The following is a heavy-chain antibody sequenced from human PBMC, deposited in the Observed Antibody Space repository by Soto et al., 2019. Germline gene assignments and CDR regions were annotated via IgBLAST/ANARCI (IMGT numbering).Heavy chain of an antibody. J-gene: IGHJ6*02. Sequence: GGPLRLSCAASGFTFSSYGMHWVRQAPGKGLEWVAVISYDGSNKYYADSVKGRFTISRDNSKNTLYLQMNSLRAEDTAVYYCPPLRLDDHGMDVWGQGTTVTVS. CDR2: ISYDGSNK. V-gene: IGHV3-30*03. D-gene: IGHD3-3*01. CDR3: PPLRLDDHGMDV. CDR1: GFTFSSYG.